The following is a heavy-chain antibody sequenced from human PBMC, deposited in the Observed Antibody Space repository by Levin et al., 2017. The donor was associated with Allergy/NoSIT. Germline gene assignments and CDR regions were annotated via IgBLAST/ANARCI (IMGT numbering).Heavy chain of an antibody. CDR2: IDPNSGGT. CDR3: ARDSRSDYDSRGYHYFFDY. CDR1: GYTFTGYY. Sequence: PGGSLRLSCKASGYTFTGYYIHWVRQAPGQGLEWMGWIDPNSGGTNSAQKFQGRVTMTRDTSITTAYMELSRLRSDDTAVYYCARDSRSDYDSRGYHYFFDYWGPGTLVTVSS. D-gene: IGHD3-22*01. V-gene: IGHV1-2*02. J-gene: IGHJ4*02.